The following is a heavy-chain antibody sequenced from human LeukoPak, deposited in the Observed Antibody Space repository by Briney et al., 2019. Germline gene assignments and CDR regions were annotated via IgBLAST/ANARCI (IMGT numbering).Heavy chain of an antibody. J-gene: IGHJ4*02. Sequence: PGTSLRLSCGASGFTFSDHAIHWVRQAPGKGLEWVAVISYDGSKKYYADSVKGRFTISRDNSKNTLYLQMNSLRTEDTAVYYCARDFDYWGQGTLVTVSS. CDR1: GFTFSDHA. CDR2: ISYDGSKK. V-gene: IGHV3-30-3*01. CDR3: ARDFDY.